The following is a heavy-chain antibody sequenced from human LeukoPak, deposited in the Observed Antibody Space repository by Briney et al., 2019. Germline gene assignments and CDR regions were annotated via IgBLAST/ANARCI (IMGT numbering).Heavy chain of an antibody. CDR2: IYYSGST. CDR1: GGSISSYY. Sequence: PSETLSLTCTVSGGSISSYYWSWIRQPPGKGLEWIGYIYYSGSTNYNPSLKSRVTISVDTSKNHFSLKLSSVTAADTAVYYCARAINDYSNYEVLTDNWFDPWGQGTLVTVSS. V-gene: IGHV4-59*01. J-gene: IGHJ5*02. D-gene: IGHD4-11*01. CDR3: ARAINDYSNYEVLTDNWFDP.